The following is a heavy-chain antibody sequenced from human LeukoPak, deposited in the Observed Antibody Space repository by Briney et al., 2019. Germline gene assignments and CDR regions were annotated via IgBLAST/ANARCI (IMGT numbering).Heavy chain of an antibody. CDR2: FDPEDGET. J-gene: IGHJ4*02. D-gene: IGHD3-10*01. Sequence: ASVKVSCKVSGYTLTELSMHWVGQAPGKGLEWMGGFDPEDGETIYAQKFQGRVTMTEDTSTDTAYMELSSLRSEDTAVYYCATGNWRRWFGEPPFDYWGQGTLVTVSS. CDR1: GYTLTELS. CDR3: ATGNWRRWFGEPPFDY. V-gene: IGHV1-24*01.